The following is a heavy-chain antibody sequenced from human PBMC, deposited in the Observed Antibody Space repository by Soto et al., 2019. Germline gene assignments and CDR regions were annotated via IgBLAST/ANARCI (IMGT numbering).Heavy chain of an antibody. D-gene: IGHD3-10*01. V-gene: IGHV4-31*03. Sequence: QVQLQESGPGLVKPSQTLSLTCTVSGGSINSGGYYWSWIRQHPGKGLEWIGYIYNSGSTYYNPSLMSRITISGDTSNNQFSMKLSSVTVADTALYYCAREEVAYYDSGSYKWCDPWGQGTLVTVSS. CDR3: AREEVAYYDSGSYKWCDP. J-gene: IGHJ5*02. CDR2: IYNSGST. CDR1: GGSINSGGYY.